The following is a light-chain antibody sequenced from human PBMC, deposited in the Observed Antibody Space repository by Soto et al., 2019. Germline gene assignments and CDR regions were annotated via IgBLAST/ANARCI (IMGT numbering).Light chain of an antibody. CDR2: DAS. CDR3: QQYNSYPWT. V-gene: IGKV1-5*01. CDR1: QRISSW. J-gene: IGKJ1*01. Sequence: IRRTQYPSALSASVCDRVTITNRASQRISSWLAWYQQTPGKPPKLLIYDASSLQSGVPSRFSGSGSGTEFTLTISSLQPDDFATYYCQQYNSYPWTVGQGTKVDI.